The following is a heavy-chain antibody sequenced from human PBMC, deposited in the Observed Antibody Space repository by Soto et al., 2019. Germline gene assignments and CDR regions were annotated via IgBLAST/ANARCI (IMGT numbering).Heavy chain of an antibody. CDR2: IYSGGST. CDR1: GFTVSSNY. V-gene: IGHV3-66*01. Sequence: EVQLVESGGGLVQPGGSLRLSCAASGFTVSSNYMSWVRQAPGKGLEWVSVIYSGGSTYYADSVKGRFTISRDNSKNTLYLQMNSLRAEDTAVYYCARDGGVEMATALDYWGQGTLVTVSS. CDR3: ARDGGVEMATALDY. J-gene: IGHJ4*02. D-gene: IGHD5-18*01.